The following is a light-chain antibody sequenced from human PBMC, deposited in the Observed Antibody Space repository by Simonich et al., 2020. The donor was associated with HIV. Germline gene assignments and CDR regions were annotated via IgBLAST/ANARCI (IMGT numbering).Light chain of an antibody. CDR1: QSLVHTDGNTY. CDR2: KVS. V-gene: IGKV2-30*02. CDR3: MQGTHWPPIT. J-gene: IGKJ5*01. Sequence: DVVMTQSQLSLPVTLGQPASLSCRSSQSLVHTDGNTYLNWFLQRPGQSPRRLIYKVSNRDSGVPDRFSGSGSGTDFTLKISRVEAEDVGVYYCMQGTHWPPITFGQGTRLEIK.